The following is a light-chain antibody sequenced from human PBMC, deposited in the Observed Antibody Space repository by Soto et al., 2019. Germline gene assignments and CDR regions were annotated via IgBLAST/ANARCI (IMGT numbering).Light chain of an antibody. V-gene: IGKV3-20*01. Sequence: EIVLTQSPGTLSLSPGERATLSCRASQSVSSNYLAWYQQKRGQAPRPLIYGASSRATGIPTTFSGSGSGTDFTLTIIRLEPEDFAVYYCQQYDTSPRTFGQGTKVEI. CDR1: QSVSSNY. CDR3: QQYDTSPRT. CDR2: GAS. J-gene: IGKJ1*01.